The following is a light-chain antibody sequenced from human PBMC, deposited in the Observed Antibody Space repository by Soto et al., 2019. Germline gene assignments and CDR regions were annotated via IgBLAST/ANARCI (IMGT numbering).Light chain of an antibody. Sequence: IVLTQSPGTLSLSPGERATLSCRASQRVSSNYLAWYQQKPGQAPRLLIYGASSRATGIPDRFSGRGSGTDFTLLISRLEPEDFAVYYCQQYGSSPPWTFGQGTKVEIK. V-gene: IGKV3-20*01. CDR1: QRVSSNY. CDR3: QQYGSSPPWT. J-gene: IGKJ1*01. CDR2: GAS.